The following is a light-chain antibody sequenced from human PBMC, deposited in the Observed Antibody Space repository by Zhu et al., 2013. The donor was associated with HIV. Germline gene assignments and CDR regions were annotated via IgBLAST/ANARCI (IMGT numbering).Light chain of an antibody. CDR3: SSFTTSNTPWV. Sequence: QSALTQPASVSGSPGQSITISCTGSSSDVGDYKYVSWYQQHPGKAPKLMIYEVTNRPSGVSNRFSGSKSGNTASLTISGLQAEDEADYYCSSFTTSNTPWVFGGGTKLTVL. CDR1: SSDVGDYKY. J-gene: IGLJ3*02. CDR2: EVT. V-gene: IGLV2-14*01.